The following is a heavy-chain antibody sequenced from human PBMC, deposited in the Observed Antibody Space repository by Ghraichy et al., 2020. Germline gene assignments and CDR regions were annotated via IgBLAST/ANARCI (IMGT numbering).Heavy chain of an antibody. CDR2: ISSSRTYI. Sequence: GGSLRLSCAASGFTFNSYSFNWVRQAPGKGLEWVSFISSSRTYIYYADSVKGRFTISRDNANNSLFLQMNSLRAGDTAVYFCVRGDFYYMDVWGKGTTVTVSS. CDR1: GFTFNSYS. D-gene: IGHD3-3*01. V-gene: IGHV3-21*01. CDR3: VRGDFYYMDV. J-gene: IGHJ6*03.